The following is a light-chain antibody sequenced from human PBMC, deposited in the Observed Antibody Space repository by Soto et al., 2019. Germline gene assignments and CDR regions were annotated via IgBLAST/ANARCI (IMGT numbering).Light chain of an antibody. CDR3: GTWDSSLSANWV. CDR2: DNN. J-gene: IGLJ3*02. V-gene: IGLV1-51*01. Sequence: QSVLTQPPSVSAAPGQKVTISCFGSSSNIGNNYVSWYQQLPGTAPKLLIYDNNKRPSGIPDRFSGSKSGTSATLGITGLQTGDEADYYCGTWDSSLSANWVFGGGTKVTVL. CDR1: SSNIGNNY.